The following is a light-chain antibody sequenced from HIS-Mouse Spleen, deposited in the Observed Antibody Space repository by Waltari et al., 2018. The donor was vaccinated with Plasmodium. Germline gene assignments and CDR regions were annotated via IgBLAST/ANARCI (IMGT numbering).Light chain of an antibody. CDR3: QQYNNWSFT. Sequence: EIVMTQSPATLSVSPGERATLSCRASQSVSSNLAWYQQKPGQAPRLLIYGASTRATSIPARFSGSGSGTEFTLTISSLQSEDFAVYYCQQYNNWSFTFGPGTKVDIK. V-gene: IGKV3-15*01. CDR1: QSVSSN. CDR2: GAS. J-gene: IGKJ3*01.